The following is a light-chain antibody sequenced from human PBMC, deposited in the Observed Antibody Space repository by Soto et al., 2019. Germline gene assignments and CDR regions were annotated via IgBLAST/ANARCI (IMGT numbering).Light chain of an antibody. CDR2: EVS. J-gene: IGLJ1*01. CDR1: SSDVGGYNY. V-gene: IGLV2-14*01. CDR3: SSYTTSRTYV. Sequence: QSVLTQPASVSGSPGQSITISCTGTSSDVGGYNYVSWYQQHPGKAPKLMIYEVSYRPSGVSNRFSASKSGNTASLTISGLQAEDEADYYCSSYTTSRTYVFGTGTKLTVL.